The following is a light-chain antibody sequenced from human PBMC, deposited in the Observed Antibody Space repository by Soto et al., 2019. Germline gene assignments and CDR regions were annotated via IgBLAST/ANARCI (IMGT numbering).Light chain of an antibody. V-gene: IGKV3-15*01. CDR3: HQYISWRI. CDR1: QSVDSN. J-gene: IGKJ1*01. CDR2: GAS. Sequence: EILMVQYPATLCVSRGERATLSCRASQSVDSNLAWYQQTPVQAPRLLIYGASTRATGISARFSGSGSGTEFTLTISCLLSEDFLIYYSHQYISWRIFGQGTKVDIK.